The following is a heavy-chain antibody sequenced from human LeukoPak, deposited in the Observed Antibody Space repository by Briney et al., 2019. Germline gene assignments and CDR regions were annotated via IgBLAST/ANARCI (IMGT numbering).Heavy chain of an antibody. J-gene: IGHJ4*02. CDR2: MNPDGTTT. V-gene: IGHV3-74*01. CDR3: VRALMGSEDY. CDR1: GFTFNTYG. Sequence: PGGSLRLSCAASGFTFNTYGMSWVRQAPGKGLVWVSRMNPDGTTTTYADSVKGRFTISRDNAKNTLFLQMNSLRVEDTAVYYCVRALMGSEDYWGQGTLVSVSS. D-gene: IGHD2-8*01.